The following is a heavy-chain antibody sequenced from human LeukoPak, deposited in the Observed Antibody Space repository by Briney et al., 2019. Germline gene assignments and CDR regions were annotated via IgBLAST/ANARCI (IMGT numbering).Heavy chain of an antibody. CDR3: AKSHLPNAYSGTYYCDY. CDR2: IRYDESKK. D-gene: IGHD1-26*01. V-gene: IGHV3-30*02. Sequence: GGSLRLSCAASGFTFSYYGVHWVRQAPGKGLEWVAFIRYDESKKFYGDSVRGRFTISRDNSKNTLYLQMNSLRTEDTAVYYCAKSHLPNAYSGTYYCDYWGQGTLVTVSS. J-gene: IGHJ4*02. CDR1: GFTFSYYG.